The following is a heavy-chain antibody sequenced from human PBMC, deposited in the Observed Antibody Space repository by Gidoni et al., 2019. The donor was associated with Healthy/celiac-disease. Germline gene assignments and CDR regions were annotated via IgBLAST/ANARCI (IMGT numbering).Heavy chain of an antibody. CDR2: INPNSGGT. V-gene: IGHV1-2*02. CDR1: GYTFTGYY. J-gene: IGHJ3*02. CDR3: ARESYRLGQPQAFDI. D-gene: IGHD3-16*01. Sequence: QVQLVQSGAEVKKPGASVKVSCKASGYTFTGYYMHWVRQAPGQGLEWMGWINPNSGGTNYAQKFQGRVTMTRDTSISTAYMELSRLRSDDTAVYYCARESYRLGQPQAFDIWGQGTMVTVSS.